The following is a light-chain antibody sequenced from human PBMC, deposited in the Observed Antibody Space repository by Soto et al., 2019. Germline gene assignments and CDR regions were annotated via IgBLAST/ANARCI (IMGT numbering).Light chain of an antibody. CDR1: QSVNNNY. CDR3: QQYATSPRT. CDR2: GAS. V-gene: IGKV3-20*01. Sequence: VLTQSPGTLSLSPGEEATLSCRANQSVNNNYLAWYQQTPGQPPRLLIYGASTRATGIPDRFSGRGSGTDFTLTIRSLEPEDFSVYYCQQYATSPRTFGQGTKFDIK. J-gene: IGKJ1*01.